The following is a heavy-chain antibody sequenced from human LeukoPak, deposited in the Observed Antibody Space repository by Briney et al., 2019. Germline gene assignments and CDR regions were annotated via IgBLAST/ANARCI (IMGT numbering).Heavy chain of an antibody. CDR3: ARRQSSSSRDY. J-gene: IGHJ4*02. D-gene: IGHD6-6*01. CDR2: IYYSGST. CDR1: GGSISSSSYY. V-gene: IGHV4-39*01. Sequence: SETLSLTCTVSGGSISSSSYYWGWIRQPPGKGLEWIGSIYYSGSTYYNPSLKSRVTISVDTSKNQFSLKLSSVTAADTAVYYCARRQSSSSRDYWGQGTLVTVSS.